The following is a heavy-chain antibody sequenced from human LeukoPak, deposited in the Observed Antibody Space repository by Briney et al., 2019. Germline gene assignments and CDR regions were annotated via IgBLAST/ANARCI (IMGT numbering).Heavy chain of an antibody. V-gene: IGHV6-1*01. CDR1: GDSVSSNSAA. Sequence: SQTLSLTCAISGDSVSSNSAAWNWIRQSPSRGLEWLGRTYYRSKWFNNYVSSVQSRITINPDTSKNQFSLQLNSVTPEDTAVYYCARSYSSGLHYWGQGTLVTVSS. CDR3: ARSYSSGLHY. J-gene: IGHJ4*02. CDR2: TYYRSKWFN. D-gene: IGHD6-19*01.